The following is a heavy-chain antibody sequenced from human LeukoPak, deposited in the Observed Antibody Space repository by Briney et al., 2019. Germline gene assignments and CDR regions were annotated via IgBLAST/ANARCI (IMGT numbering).Heavy chain of an antibody. CDR2: ISHSGST. V-gene: IGHV4-38-2*02. CDR1: GYSISSGYY. Sequence: SETLSLTCTVSGYSISSGYYWGWIRQPPGKGLEWIGSISHSGSTYYNPSLKSRVTISVDTSKNQFSLKLSSVTAADTAVYYCARGRYYYDSSVTDYWGQGTLVTVSS. J-gene: IGHJ4*02. CDR3: ARGRYYYDSSVTDY. D-gene: IGHD3-22*01.